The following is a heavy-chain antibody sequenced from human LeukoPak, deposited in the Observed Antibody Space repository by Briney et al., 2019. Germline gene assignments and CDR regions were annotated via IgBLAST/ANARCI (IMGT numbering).Heavy chain of an antibody. Sequence: GGSLRLSCAGSGFTFRNYGMSWVRQAPGKGLEWVSHISTNTASTYYADSVKGRFTISRDNSKNTLYMQMNSLRSEDTAVYYCARVKSYYYDTSDKDAFDIWGQGTMVTVSS. V-gene: IGHV3-23*01. CDR3: ARVKSYYYDTSDKDAFDI. D-gene: IGHD3-22*01. J-gene: IGHJ3*02. CDR2: ISTNTAST. CDR1: GFTFRNYG.